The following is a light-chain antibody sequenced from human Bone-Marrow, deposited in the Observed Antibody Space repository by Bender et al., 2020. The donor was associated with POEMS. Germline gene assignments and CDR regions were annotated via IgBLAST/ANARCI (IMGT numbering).Light chain of an antibody. V-gene: IGLV2-14*03. J-gene: IGLJ2*01. Sequence: QSALTQPPSASGSPGQSVTISCTGSSNDVGRFNFVSWYQHHPGKAPKVMIHDVSNRPSGVSNRFSGSKSGNPASLTISGLQAEDEADYYCASYTTSGTVLFCGGTRLTVL. CDR2: DVS. CDR3: ASYTTSGTVL. CDR1: SNDVGRFNF.